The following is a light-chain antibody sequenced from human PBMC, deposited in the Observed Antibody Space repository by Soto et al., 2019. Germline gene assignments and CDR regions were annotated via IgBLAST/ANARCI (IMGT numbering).Light chain of an antibody. CDR2: EVS. V-gene: IGLV2-14*01. CDR1: SSDVGGYNY. Sequence: QSALTQPASVSGSPGQSITISCTGTSSDVGGYNYVSWYQQHPGKAPKLMIYEVSNRPSGVSIRFSGSKSGNTASLTISGLQAEDEADHYCSSYTSSSTLVVFGTGTKLTVL. CDR3: SSYTSSSTLVV. J-gene: IGLJ1*01.